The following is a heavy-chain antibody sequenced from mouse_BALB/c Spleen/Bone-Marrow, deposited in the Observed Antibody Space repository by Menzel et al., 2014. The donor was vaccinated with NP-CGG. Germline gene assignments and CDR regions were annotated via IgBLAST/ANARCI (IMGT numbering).Heavy chain of an antibody. CDR2: IRNRANGYTT. J-gene: IGHJ4*01. CDR3: ARYDGYSDNAMDY. Sequence: EVKLVESGGGLVQPGGSLRLSCATSGFTFTDYYMNWVRQPPGKALEWLGFIRNRANGYTTEFSASVKGRFTISRDNSQSILYPQINTLRAEDSATYYCARYDGYSDNAMDYWGQGTSVTVSS. V-gene: IGHV7-3*02. CDR1: GFTFTDYY. D-gene: IGHD2-3*01.